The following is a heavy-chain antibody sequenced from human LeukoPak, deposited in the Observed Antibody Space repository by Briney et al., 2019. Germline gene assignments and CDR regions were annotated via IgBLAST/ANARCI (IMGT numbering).Heavy chain of an antibody. CDR3: ARRITGEPFDY. V-gene: IGHV4-39*01. J-gene: IGHJ4*02. CDR1: GGSISSSSYY. CDR2: VYNSGST. Sequence: SETLSLTCTVSGGSISSSSYYWGWIRQPPGKGLEWIGYVYNSGSTYYNPSLVSLKSRVTLSVDTSKNQFSLRLTSVTASDTAVYYCARRITGEPFDYWGQGTLLTVSS. D-gene: IGHD3-10*01.